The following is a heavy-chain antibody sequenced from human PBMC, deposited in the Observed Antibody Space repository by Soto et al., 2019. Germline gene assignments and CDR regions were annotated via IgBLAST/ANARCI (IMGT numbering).Heavy chain of an antibody. J-gene: IGHJ6*02. D-gene: IGHD6-13*01. CDR2: IKSKTDGGTT. CDR1: GFTFSNAW. V-gene: IGHV3-15*01. CDR3: TTSIPEGIAVAGEYYYGMDV. Sequence: GGSLSLSCAASGFTFSNAWMSWVRQAPGKGMEWVGRIKSKTDGGTTDYAAPVKGRFTISRDDSKNTLYLQMNSLKTEDTAVYFCTTSIPEGIAVAGEYYYGMDVWGQGTTVTVSS.